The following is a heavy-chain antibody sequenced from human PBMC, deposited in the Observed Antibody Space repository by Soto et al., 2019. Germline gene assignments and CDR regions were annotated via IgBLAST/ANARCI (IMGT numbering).Heavy chain of an antibody. Sequence: QITLKESGPTLVKPTQTLTLTCTFSGFSLSTSGMTVGWIRQPPGKALEWLALIYWDDDKRYSPSLMNRLTITKDTSKNQVVLTMTDMDPVDTATYYCARLPTMIRGISEPVDFWGQGTLVTVSS. J-gene: IGHJ4*02. D-gene: IGHD3-10*01. CDR3: ARLPTMIRGISEPVDF. CDR2: IYWDDDK. V-gene: IGHV2-5*02. CDR1: GFSLSTSGMT.